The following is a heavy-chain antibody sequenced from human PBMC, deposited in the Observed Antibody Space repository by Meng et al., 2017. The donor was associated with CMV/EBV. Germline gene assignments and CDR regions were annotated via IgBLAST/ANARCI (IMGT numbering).Heavy chain of an antibody. V-gene: IGHV3-48*03. CDR2: ISSSGSTI. CDR1: GFTFSSYE. J-gene: IGHJ6*02. CDR3: ARDGPIVVVRGHYGMDV. D-gene: IGHD2-2*01. Sequence: GESLKISCAASGFTFSSYEMNWVRQAPGKGLEWVSYISSSGSTIYYADSVKGRFTISRDNAKNSLYLQMNRLRAEDTAVYYCARDGPIVVVRGHYGMDVWGQGTTVTVSS.